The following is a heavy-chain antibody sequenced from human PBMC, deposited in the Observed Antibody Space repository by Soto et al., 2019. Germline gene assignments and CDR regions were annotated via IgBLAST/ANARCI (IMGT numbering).Heavy chain of an antibody. J-gene: IGHJ4*02. CDR1: GYTFTPYP. D-gene: IGHD3-22*01. Sequence: QVQLVQSGAEVKKPGASVKVSCKASGYTFTPYPIHWVRQAPGQRLEWMGWINAGTGKTKYSQKFEGRVTITRDTSASTVYMELTRLRSEDTAVFFCLREGSSGVFDHWGQGALVTVSS. CDR2: INAGTGKT. CDR3: LREGSSGVFDH. V-gene: IGHV1-3*01.